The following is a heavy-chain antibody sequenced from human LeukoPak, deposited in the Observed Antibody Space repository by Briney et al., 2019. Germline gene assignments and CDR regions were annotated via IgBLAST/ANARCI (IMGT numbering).Heavy chain of an antibody. D-gene: IGHD3-9*01. J-gene: IGHJ3*02. CDR1: GFTFSSYW. CDR2: IKQDGSEK. CDR3: ARDGRPFSYYDILTGYYRTTLGTDGYDAFDI. Sequence: PGGSLRLSCAASGFTFSSYWMSWVRQAPGKGLEWVANIKQDGSEKYYVDSVKGRFTISRDNAKNSLYLQMNSLRAEDTAVYYCARDGRPFSYYDILTGYYRTTLGTDGYDAFDIWGQGTMVTVSS. V-gene: IGHV3-7*01.